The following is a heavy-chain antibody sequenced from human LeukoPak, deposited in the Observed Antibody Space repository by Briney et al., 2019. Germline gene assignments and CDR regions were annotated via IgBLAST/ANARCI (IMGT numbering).Heavy chain of an antibody. CDR3: ARDGFGNPLGY. V-gene: IGHV3-7*05. CDR1: GVTFSSYW. CDR2: IKQDGSEK. D-gene: IGHD4-23*01. J-gene: IGHJ4*02. Sequence: GGSLRLSCAGSGVTFSSYWMSWVRQAPGKGLEWVANIKQDGSEKYYVDSVKGRFTISRDNAKNSLYLQMNSLRAEDTAVNYCARDGFGNPLGYWGQGALVTVSS.